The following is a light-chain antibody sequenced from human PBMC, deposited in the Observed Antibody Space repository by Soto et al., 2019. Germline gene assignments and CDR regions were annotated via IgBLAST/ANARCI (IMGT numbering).Light chain of an antibody. CDR2: SSS. J-gene: IGKJ2*01. V-gene: IGKV1-27*01. CDR1: QDIIYY. CDR3: QQYNSAPNT. Sequence: DIRMTQSPSSLSAFVGDTVTITFRASQDIIYYLAWYQQKPGKIPKLLIHSSSTLQTGVQSRFSGTGSGTVFTLTINNLQPEDVATYYCQQYNSAPNTFGQGSRLEIK.